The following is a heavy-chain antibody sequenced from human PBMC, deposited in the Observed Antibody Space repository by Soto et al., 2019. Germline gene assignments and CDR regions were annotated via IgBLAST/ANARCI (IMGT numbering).Heavy chain of an antibody. CDR2: ISGSGGST. CDR1: GFTFSSYA. Sequence: GGSLRLSCGASGFTFSSYAMSWVRQAPGKGLEWVSTISGSGGSTYYADSVKGRFTISRDSSKNTLYLQMNSLRAEDTAVYYCAKGGGYDYSASGYFDCWGQGTLVTVSS. J-gene: IGHJ4*02. D-gene: IGHD5-12*01. CDR3: AKGGGYDYSASGYFDC. V-gene: IGHV3-23*01.